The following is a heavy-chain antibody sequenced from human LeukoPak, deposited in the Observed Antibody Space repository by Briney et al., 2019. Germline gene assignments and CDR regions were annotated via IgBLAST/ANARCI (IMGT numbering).Heavy chain of an antibody. J-gene: IGHJ3*01. CDR3: AKDRIVGALITFDV. D-gene: IGHD1-26*01. Sequence: GGSLRLSCAASGFTFNIYGMSWVRQAPGKGLEWVSGISDTGVSTYYAVSVKGRFTISRDNSKNTLYLQMNSLRAEDTAVYYCAKDRIVGALITFDVWGQGTMVTVSS. V-gene: IGHV3-23*01. CDR1: GFTFNIYG. CDR2: ISDTGVST.